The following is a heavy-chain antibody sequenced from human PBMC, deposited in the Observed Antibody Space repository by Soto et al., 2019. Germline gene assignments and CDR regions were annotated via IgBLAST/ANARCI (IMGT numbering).Heavy chain of an antibody. CDR1: GFPFSSYS. V-gene: IGHV3-21*01. CDR2: ISSSSSYI. CDR3: ARDSGSGYDYPHYYYYGMDV. D-gene: IGHD5-12*01. Sequence: GSLRLSCAASGFPFSSYSMNWVRQAPGKGLEWVSSISSSSSYIYYADSVKGRFTISRDNAKNSLYLQMNSLRAEDTAVYYCARDSGSGYDYPHYYYYGMDVWGQVTTVTVSS. J-gene: IGHJ6*02.